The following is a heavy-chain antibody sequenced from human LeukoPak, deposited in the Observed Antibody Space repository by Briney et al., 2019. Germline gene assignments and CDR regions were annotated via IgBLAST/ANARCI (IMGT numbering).Heavy chain of an antibody. CDR3: ARKAKSYYYDSSGYDY. CDR1: GYTFTGYY. Sequence: GASVKVSCKASGYTFTGYYMHWVRQAPGQGLEWMGWVNPNSGGTNYAQKFQGRVTMTRDTSISTAYMELSRLRSDDTAVYYCARKAKSYYYDSSGYDYWGQGTLVTVSS. CDR2: VNPNSGGT. V-gene: IGHV1-2*02. J-gene: IGHJ4*02. D-gene: IGHD3-22*01.